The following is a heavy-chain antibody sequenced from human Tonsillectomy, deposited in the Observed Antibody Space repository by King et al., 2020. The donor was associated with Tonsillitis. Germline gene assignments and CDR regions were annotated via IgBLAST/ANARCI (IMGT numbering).Heavy chain of an antibody. CDR2: ISYDGSDK. D-gene: IGHD3-22*01. J-gene: IGHJ3*02. Sequence: VQLVESGGGVVQPGRSLRLSCAASGFTFSSYGMHWVRQAPGKGLEWVAVISYDGSDKYYADSVKGRFTISRENSKNTLYLQMNSLRAEDTAVYYCAKTYYYDSSAYYLMDAFDIWGQGTMVTVSS. CDR1: GFTFSSYG. V-gene: IGHV3-30*18. CDR3: AKTYYYDSSAYYLMDAFDI.